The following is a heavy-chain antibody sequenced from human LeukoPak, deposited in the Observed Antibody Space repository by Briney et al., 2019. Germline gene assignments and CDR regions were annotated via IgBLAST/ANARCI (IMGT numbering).Heavy chain of an antibody. CDR2: ISYDGSNK. D-gene: IGHD3-3*01. CDR1: GFTFSSYG. CDR3: AKGWHYDSYYYGMDV. J-gene: IGHJ6*02. Sequence: GRSLRLSCAASGFTFSSYGMHWVRQAPGKGLEWVAVISYDGSNKYYADSVKGRFTISRDNSKNTLYLQMNSLRAEDTAVYYCAKGWHYDSYYYGMDVWGQGTTVTASS. V-gene: IGHV3-30*18.